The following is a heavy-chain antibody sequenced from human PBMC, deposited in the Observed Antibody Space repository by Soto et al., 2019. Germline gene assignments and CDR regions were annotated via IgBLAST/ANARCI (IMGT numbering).Heavy chain of an antibody. V-gene: IGHV3-30*18. CDR3: AKDHLPSTVTTPGY. Sequence: QVQLVESGGGVVPPGRSLRLSCAASGFTFSTYGMHWVRQAPGKGLEWVAVISYDGNNKYYADSVKGRFTIARDNSKNTLFLQMDSLRAEDTAVYYCAKDHLPSTVTTPGYWGQGTLVTVSS. CDR2: ISYDGNNK. CDR1: GFTFSTYG. D-gene: IGHD4-17*01. J-gene: IGHJ4*02.